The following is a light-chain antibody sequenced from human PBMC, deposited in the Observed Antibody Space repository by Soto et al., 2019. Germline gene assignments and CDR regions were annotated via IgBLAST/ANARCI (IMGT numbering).Light chain of an antibody. V-gene: IGKV1-5*03. CDR1: QSISVW. CDR3: QRYSNRWT. CDR2: KAS. Sequence: DIQMTQSPSTLSASVGDRVSITCRASQSISVWLAWFQQKPGNAPKLLIYKASTLESGVPSRFSGSGSGTEFTLTFSSLQPDDSATYYSQRYSNRWTFRQGTKVEI. J-gene: IGKJ1*01.